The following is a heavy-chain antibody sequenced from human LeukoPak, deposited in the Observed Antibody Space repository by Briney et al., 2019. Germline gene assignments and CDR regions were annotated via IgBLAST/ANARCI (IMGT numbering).Heavy chain of an antibody. CDR3: AKDHVY. Sequence: GGSLRLSCTASGFSYSGYSMHWVRQAPGKGLEWVSGISGSGGGTYYADSVKGRFTISRDNSKNTLYLQMNSLRAEDTAVYYCAKDHVYWGQGTLVTVSS. CDR2: ISGSGGGT. V-gene: IGHV3-23*01. J-gene: IGHJ4*02. CDR1: GFSYSGYS.